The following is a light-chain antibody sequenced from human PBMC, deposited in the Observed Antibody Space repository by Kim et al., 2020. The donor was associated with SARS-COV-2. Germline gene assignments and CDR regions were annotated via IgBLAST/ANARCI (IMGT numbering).Light chain of an antibody. CDR3: QQYGDSPQT. Sequence: EIVLTQSPDTLSLSPGESVTLSCRASQGVRTASLAWYQQLRGQAPRLLLFGASLRATGVPDRFSGSGSGTDFFLSIAGLEPEDFAVYYCQQYGDSPQTFGQGTKLEI. V-gene: IGKV3-20*01. CDR1: QGVRTAS. J-gene: IGKJ2*01. CDR2: GAS.